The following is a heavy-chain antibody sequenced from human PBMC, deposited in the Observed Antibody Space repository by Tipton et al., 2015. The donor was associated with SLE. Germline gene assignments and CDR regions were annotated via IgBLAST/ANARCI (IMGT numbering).Heavy chain of an antibody. V-gene: IGHV4-39*07. J-gene: IGHJ3*02. CDR3: ARLLIDEVVIMTDDAFDI. CDR2: IYYTGST. CDR1: GGSISSSSYY. D-gene: IGHD3-3*01. Sequence: LRLSCIVSGGSISSSSYYWGWIRQPPGKGLEWIGSIYYTGSTYYNPSPQSRVTISVDTSKNQFSLKLSSVTAADPAVHYCARLLIDEVVIMTDDAFDIWGQGTMVTVSS.